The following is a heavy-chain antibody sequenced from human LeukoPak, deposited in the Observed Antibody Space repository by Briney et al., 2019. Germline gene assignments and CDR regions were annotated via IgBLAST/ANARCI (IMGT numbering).Heavy chain of an antibody. D-gene: IGHD3-22*01. V-gene: IGHV4-34*01. CDR2: INHSGST. J-gene: IGHJ6*02. CDR3: ARGRKDYYDSSGYYGYYYYYGMDV. CDR1: GGSFSGYY. Sequence: SETLSLTCAVYGGSFSGYYWSWIRQPPGKGLEWIGEINHSGSTNYNPSLKSRVTISVDTSKNQFSLKLSSVTAADTAVYYCARGRKDYYDSSGYYGYYYYYGMDVWGQGATVTVSS.